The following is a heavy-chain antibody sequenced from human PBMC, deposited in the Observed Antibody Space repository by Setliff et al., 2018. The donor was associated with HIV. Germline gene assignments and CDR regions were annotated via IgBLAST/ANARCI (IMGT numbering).Heavy chain of an antibody. Sequence: RLSCVASGFTFDDFGMTWVRQRPGKGLEWVSGINWNGAITDYADSVKGRFTISRDNAKNSLHLQMNSLRAEDAAFYYCAREAYDVLTPHAYIDYWGQGVLVTVSS. CDR1: GFTFDDFG. CDR3: AREAYDVLTPHAYIDY. J-gene: IGHJ4*02. V-gene: IGHV3-20*04. D-gene: IGHD3-9*01. CDR2: INWNGAIT.